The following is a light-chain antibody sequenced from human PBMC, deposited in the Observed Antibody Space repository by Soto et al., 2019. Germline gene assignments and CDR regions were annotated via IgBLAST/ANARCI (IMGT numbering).Light chain of an antibody. CDR1: QSISRW. CDR3: QQYNSYFRT. V-gene: IGKV1-5*01. Sequence: IQMTQSPSTLAASVGDRFTITCRASQSISRWLEWYQQKPGKAPKLLXYDASSLESGVPSRFRGSGSGTEFTLTISSLPPDDFETYYCQQYNSYFRTFGQGTKVDIK. J-gene: IGKJ1*01. CDR2: DAS.